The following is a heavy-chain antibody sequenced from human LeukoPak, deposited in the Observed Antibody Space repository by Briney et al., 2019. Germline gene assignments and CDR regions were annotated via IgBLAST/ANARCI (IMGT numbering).Heavy chain of an antibody. CDR1: GYTFTGYY. D-gene: IGHD3-3*01. CDR3: ASDTGSYYDFWSGYYEFPLFDY. Sequence: ASVKVSCKASGYTFTGYYMHWVRQAPGQGLEWMGWINPNSGGTNYAQKFQGRVTMTRDTSISTAYMELSRLRSDDTALYFCASDTGSYYDFWSGYYEFPLFDYWGQGTLVTVSS. CDR2: INPNSGGT. J-gene: IGHJ4*02. V-gene: IGHV1-2*02.